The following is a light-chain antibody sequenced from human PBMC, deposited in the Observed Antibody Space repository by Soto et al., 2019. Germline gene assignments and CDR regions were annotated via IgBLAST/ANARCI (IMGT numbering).Light chain of an antibody. Sequence: DIQLTQSPSSLSASVGDEVTITCRASQGISHYLTWYQQNPGRAPTLLIYGVPTLQSGVPPRFSGGGSATEFTLTISNLQLEDFATYYCQQSYDAQFTFGGGTRVEIK. CDR2: GVP. V-gene: IGKV1-39*01. CDR3: QQSYDAQFT. J-gene: IGKJ4*01. CDR1: QGISHY.